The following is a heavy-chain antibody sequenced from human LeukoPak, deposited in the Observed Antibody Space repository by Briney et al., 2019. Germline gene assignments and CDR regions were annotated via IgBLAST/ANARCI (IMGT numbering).Heavy chain of an antibody. CDR1: GYTFTSYY. CDR2: VNPSGGST. J-gene: IGHJ4*02. V-gene: IGHV1-46*01. Sequence: ASVKVSCKASGYTFTSYYMHWVRQAPGQGPEWMGIVNPSGGSTSYAQKFQGRVTMTRDKSTSTVYMELSSLRSDDTAVYYCARDSGSYFDYWGQGTLVTVSS. CDR3: ARDSGSYFDY. D-gene: IGHD1-26*01.